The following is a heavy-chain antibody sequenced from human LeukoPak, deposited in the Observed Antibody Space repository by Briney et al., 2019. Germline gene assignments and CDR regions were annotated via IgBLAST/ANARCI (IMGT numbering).Heavy chain of an antibody. CDR1: GYTFTSYG. J-gene: IGHJ4*02. Sequence: ASVKVSCKASGYTFTSYGISWVRQAPGQGLEWMGWISAYNGNTNYAQKLQGRVTMTTDTSTRTAYMELRSLRSDDTAVYYCARVRRYYYDSSGPADYWGQGTLVTVSS. D-gene: IGHD3-22*01. V-gene: IGHV1-18*01. CDR3: ARVRRYYYDSSGPADY. CDR2: ISAYNGNT.